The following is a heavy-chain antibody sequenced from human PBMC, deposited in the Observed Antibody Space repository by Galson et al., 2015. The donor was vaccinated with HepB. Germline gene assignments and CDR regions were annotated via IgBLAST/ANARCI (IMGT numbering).Heavy chain of an antibody. V-gene: IGHV3-7*03. D-gene: IGHD3-10*01. CDR2: IKQDGSEK. J-gene: IGHJ4*02. CDR3: ARDGLLRFGVVDY. Sequence: SLRLSCAASGFTFSSYWMSWVRQAPGKGLEWVANIKQDGSEKYYVDSVKGRFTISRDNAKNSLYLQMNSLRAEDTAVYYCARDGLLRFGVVDYWGQGTLVTVSS. CDR1: GFTFSSYW.